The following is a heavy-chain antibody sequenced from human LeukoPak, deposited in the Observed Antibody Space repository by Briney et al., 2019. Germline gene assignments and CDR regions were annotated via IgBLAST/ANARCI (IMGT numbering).Heavy chain of an antibody. J-gene: IGHJ4*02. V-gene: IGHV3-7*01. CDR1: GFTFSSYW. CDR2: INEDGGEK. CDR3: VRDRGFLDY. Sequence: GGSLRLSCAASGFTFSSYWMRWVRQAPGKGPEWVANINEDGGEKYYVASVKGRFTISRDNAKNSLYLQMNNLRSEDTAVYYCVRDRGFLDYWGQGVLVTVST. D-gene: IGHD3-3*01.